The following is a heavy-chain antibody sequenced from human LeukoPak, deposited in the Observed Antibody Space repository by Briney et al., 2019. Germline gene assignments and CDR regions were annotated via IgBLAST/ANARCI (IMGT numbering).Heavy chain of an antibody. D-gene: IGHD2-21*02. V-gene: IGHV1-69*13. Sequence: SVKVSCKASGGTFSNYAISWVRQAPGQGLEWMGGIVPIFGRANYAQKFQGRVTITADESTSTAYMELSSLRSEDTAVYYCARTPSVVVTASPWLGWFDPWGQGTLVTVSS. J-gene: IGHJ5*02. CDR1: GGTFSNYA. CDR3: ARTPSVVVTASPWLGWFDP. CDR2: IVPIFGRA.